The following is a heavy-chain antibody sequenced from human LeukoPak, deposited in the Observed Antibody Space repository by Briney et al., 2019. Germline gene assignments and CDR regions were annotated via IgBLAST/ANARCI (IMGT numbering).Heavy chain of an antibody. D-gene: IGHD4/OR15-4a*01. CDR3: VGDFMVERLPS. CDR2: ITSDGTGR. J-gene: IGHJ5*02. CDR1: GFTFSTNW. Sequence: GGSLRLSCAASGFTFSTNWMHWVRQAPGKGLVWVSRITSDGTGRAYADSVRGRFTVSRDNAKNTLYLQMSSLRAEDTAVYYCVGDFMVERLPSWGQGTLVIVSS. V-gene: IGHV3-74*01.